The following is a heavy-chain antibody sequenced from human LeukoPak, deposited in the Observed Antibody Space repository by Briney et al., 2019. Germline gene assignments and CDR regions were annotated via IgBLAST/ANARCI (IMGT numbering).Heavy chain of an antibody. CDR1: GFTLSNYD. CDR2: IRESGGGT. CDR3: ARRGIVVRGFLIGLHKQAYYFDY. D-gene: IGHD3-10*01. J-gene: IGHJ4*02. V-gene: IGHV3-23*01. Sequence: PGGSLGLSCAASGFTLSNYDMIWVRQAPGRGLEWVSGIRESGGGTYYTDSVKGRFTVSRDNSKNTLYLQMNSLRAEETAVYYCARRGIVVRGFLIGLHKQAYYFDYWGRGALVTVSS.